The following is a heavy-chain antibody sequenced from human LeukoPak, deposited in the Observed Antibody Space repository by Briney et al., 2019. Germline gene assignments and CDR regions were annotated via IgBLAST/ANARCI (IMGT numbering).Heavy chain of an antibody. V-gene: IGHV4-59*01. Sequence: PETLSLTCSVSGGSISGYYWSWIRQSPGKGLEWIAYIYYSGSTNYNPSLKTRVTISVDTSKNQFSLKLSSVTAADTAMYYCARATDASSGYFWFDPWGQGTLVTVSS. CDR2: IYYSGST. J-gene: IGHJ5*02. D-gene: IGHD3-22*01. CDR1: GGSISGYY. CDR3: ARATDASSGYFWFDP.